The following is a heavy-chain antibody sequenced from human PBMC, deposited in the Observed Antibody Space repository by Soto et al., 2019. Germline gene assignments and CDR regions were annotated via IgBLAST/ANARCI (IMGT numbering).Heavy chain of an antibody. CDR3: AGDYDSGSYRFDY. D-gene: IGHD3-10*01. CDR1: GASISSYH. J-gene: IGHJ4*02. Sequence: QVRLQESGPGLVKPSETLSLTCSVSGASISSYHWSWIRQPPGKGLEWIGYVYYSGNTIYNPSLKSRVTMSVDTSKNQFSLKLSSVTAADTAVYYCAGDYDSGSYRFDYWGQGTLVSVSS. CDR2: VYYSGNT. V-gene: IGHV4-59*01.